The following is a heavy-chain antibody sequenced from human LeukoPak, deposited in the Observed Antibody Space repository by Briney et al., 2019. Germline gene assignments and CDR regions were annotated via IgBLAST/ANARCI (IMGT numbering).Heavy chain of an antibody. D-gene: IGHD3-16*01. CDR3: ARDLGQVARYYFDY. J-gene: IGHJ4*02. CDR1: GYSLRSGYY. Sequence: PSETLSLTCAVSGYSLRSGYYWGWIRQPPGKGLEWIGNTYHSGSTYYSPSLKSRVTISMDTSKNQFSLKLSSVTAADTAVYYCARDLGQVARYYFDYWGQGTLVTVSS. CDR2: TYHSGST. V-gene: IGHV4-38-2*02.